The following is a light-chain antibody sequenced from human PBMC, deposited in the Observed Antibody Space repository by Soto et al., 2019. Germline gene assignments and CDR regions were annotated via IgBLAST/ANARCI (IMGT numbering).Light chain of an antibody. J-gene: IGLJ1*01. CDR3: SSFTSSSTYV. V-gene: IGLV2-14*03. CDR1: SSDVDGYNF. CDR2: DLT. Sequence: QSALAQPASVSGSPGQSITISCTGTSSDVDGYNFVSWYQQHPGKAPKLMIYDLTYRSSGVSYRFSGSKSGNTASLTISGLQAEDEADYYCSSFTSSSTYVFGTGTKLTVL.